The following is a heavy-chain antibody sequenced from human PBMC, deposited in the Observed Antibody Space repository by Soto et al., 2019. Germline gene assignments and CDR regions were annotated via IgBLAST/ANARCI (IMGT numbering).Heavy chain of an antibody. Sequence: GASVKVSCKASGFTFSSHAIHWVRQAPGQRLEWMGWINAGNGNTKYSQKFRGRVTITRDTSASTAYMELSSLRSEDTAVYYCAQTLRGDGYNYYYYGMDVWGQGTTVTVSS. CDR1: GFTFSSHA. CDR3: AQTLRGDGYNYYYYGMDV. J-gene: IGHJ6*02. V-gene: IGHV1-3*01. D-gene: IGHD3-10*01. CDR2: INAGNGNT.